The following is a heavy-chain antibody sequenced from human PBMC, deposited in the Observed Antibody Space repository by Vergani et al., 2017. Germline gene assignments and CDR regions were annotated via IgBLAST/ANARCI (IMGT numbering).Heavy chain of an antibody. CDR2: IWSKPYGGTT. Sequence: VQLVESGGGVVQPGRSLRLSCSGSGFTLGDYAMTWVRQAPGKGLEWVAFIWSKPYGGTTEYAASVKGRFTISRDDSKSIAYLQMSSLRAEDTAVYYCAKDITLGEQLAIYYMDVWGKGTTVTVSS. CDR3: AKDITLGEQLAIYYMDV. D-gene: IGHD6-6*01. J-gene: IGHJ6*03. CDR1: GFTLGDYA. V-gene: IGHV3-49*04.